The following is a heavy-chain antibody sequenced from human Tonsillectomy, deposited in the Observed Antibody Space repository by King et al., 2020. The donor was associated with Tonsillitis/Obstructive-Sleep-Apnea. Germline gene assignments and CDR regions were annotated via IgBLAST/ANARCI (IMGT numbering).Heavy chain of an antibody. V-gene: IGHV4-34*01. Sequence: VQLQQWGAGLLKPSETLSLTCAVYGGSFSGYYWSWIRQPPGKGLEWIGEINHSGSANYNTSIKIRVTISVETSKKQLSRKLSSVTAADTAGYECERETYYYDSRGGYDYYYYMDDWGKGTTVTVSS. D-gene: IGHD3-22*01. CDR3: ERETYYYDSRGGYDYYYYMDD. CDR1: GGSFSGYY. CDR2: INHSGSA. J-gene: IGHJ6*03.